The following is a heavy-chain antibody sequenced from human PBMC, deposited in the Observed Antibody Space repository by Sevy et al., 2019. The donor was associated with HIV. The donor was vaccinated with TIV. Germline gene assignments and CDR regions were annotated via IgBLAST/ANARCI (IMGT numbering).Heavy chain of an antibody. V-gene: IGHV3-23*01. D-gene: IGHD5-18*01. Sequence: GGSLRLSCAASGFTFSSYAMSWVRQTPGKGLEWVSAISGSADATYYTDSVKGRFTISRDNSKNTVYLQMNSLRAEDTAVYYCVKEVSQYSYSDYWGQGTLVTVSS. CDR2: ISGSADAT. J-gene: IGHJ4*02. CDR3: VKEVSQYSYSDY. CDR1: GFTFSSYA.